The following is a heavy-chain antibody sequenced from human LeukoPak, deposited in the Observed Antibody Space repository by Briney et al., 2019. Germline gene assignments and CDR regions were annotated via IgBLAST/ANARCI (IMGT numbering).Heavy chain of an antibody. D-gene: IGHD3-10*01. CDR1: GGSISSYY. J-gene: IGHJ6*03. CDR3: ARDHGSGSYYNNYYYYYMDV. Sequence: SETLSLTCTVSGGSISSYYWSWIRQPAGKGLEWIGRIYTSGSTNYSPSLKSRVTMSVDTSKNQFSLKLSSVTAADTAVYYCARDHGSGSYYNNYYYYYMDVWGKGTTVTVSS. CDR2: IYTSGST. V-gene: IGHV4-4*07.